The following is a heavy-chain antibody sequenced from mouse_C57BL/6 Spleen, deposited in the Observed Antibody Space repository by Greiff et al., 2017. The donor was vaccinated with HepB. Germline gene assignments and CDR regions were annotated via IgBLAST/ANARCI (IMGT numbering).Heavy chain of an antibody. J-gene: IGHJ4*01. CDR2: IYPGDGDT. D-gene: IGHD2-3*01. CDR3: ARSDRWSHAMDD. Sequence: QVQLQQSGAELVKPGASVKISCKASGYAFSSYWMNWVKQRPGKGLEWIGQIYPGDGDTNYKGKFKGKATLTADKSSSTAYMQLSSLTSEDSAVYFCARSDRWSHAMDDWGQGTSVTVSS. V-gene: IGHV1-80*01. CDR1: GYAFSSYW.